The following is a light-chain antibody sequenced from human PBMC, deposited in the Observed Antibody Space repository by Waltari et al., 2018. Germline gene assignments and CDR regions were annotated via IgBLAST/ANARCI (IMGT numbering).Light chain of an antibody. J-gene: IGKJ4*01. Sequence: EIVMTQSPATLSVSPGERAPLSCRASQGISSHLAWYQQKPGQAPRLLIYGASARATGIPARFSGSGSGTEFSLTISSLQSEDFAVYYCQQFYSTPLTFGGGTKVEIK. CDR2: GAS. CDR1: QGISSH. V-gene: IGKV3-15*01. CDR3: QQFYSTPLT.